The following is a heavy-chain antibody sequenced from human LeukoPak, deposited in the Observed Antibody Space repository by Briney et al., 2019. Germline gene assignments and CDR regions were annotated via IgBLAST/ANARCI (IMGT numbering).Heavy chain of an antibody. CDR1: GFTVSSNY. Sequence: GGSLRLSCAASGFTVSSNYMNWVRQAPGKGLEWVSAIYSGGSTYYADSVKAKNTPYLQMNSLRAEDTAVYYCVRDHDCTNGVCVDYWGQGTLVTVSS. V-gene: IGHV3-66*01. J-gene: IGHJ4*02. CDR3: VRDHDCTNGVCVDY. D-gene: IGHD2-8*01. CDR2: IYSGGST.